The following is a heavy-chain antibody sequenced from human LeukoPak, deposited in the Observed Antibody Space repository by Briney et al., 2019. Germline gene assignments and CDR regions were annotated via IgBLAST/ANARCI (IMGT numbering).Heavy chain of an antibody. Sequence: ASVKVSCKASGYTFTSYDINWVRQATGQGLEWMGWMNPNSGNTGYAQKFQGRVTMTRNTSISTAYMELSSLRSEDTAVYYCARRISGSYTFDYWGQGTLVTVSS. CDR2: MNPNSGNT. D-gene: IGHD1-26*01. CDR3: ARRISGSYTFDY. CDR1: GYTFTSYD. V-gene: IGHV1-8*02. J-gene: IGHJ4*02.